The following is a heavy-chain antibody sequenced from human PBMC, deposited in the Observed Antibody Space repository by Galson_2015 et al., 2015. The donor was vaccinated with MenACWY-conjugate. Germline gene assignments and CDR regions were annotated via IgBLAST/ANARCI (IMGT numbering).Heavy chain of an antibody. J-gene: IGHJ4*02. V-gene: IGHV3-15*07. CDR2: IKSNTDGGTT. Sequence: SLRLSCAASGFTFSNAWMNWVRQAPGKGLEWVGRIKSNTDGGTTDYAAPVKGRFTISRDDSKTTLYLQMNSLNTEDTAVYYCTGRITGTKRFDYWGQGTLVTVSS. CDR1: GFTFSNAW. CDR3: TGRITGTKRFDY. D-gene: IGHD1-7*01.